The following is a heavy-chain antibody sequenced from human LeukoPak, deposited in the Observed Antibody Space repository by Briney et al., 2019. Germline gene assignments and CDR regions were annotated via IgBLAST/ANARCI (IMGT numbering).Heavy chain of an antibody. D-gene: IGHD3-3*01. CDR3: ARGGRVLRFLEWTHKYYFDY. J-gene: IGHJ4*02. Sequence: SETLSLTCAVYGGSFSGYYWSWIRQPPGKGLEWIGEINHSGGTNYNPSLKSRVTISVDTSKNQFSLKLSSVTAADTAVYYCARGGRVLRFLEWTHKYYFDYWGQGTLVTVSS. CDR1: GGSFSGYY. CDR2: INHSGGT. V-gene: IGHV4-34*01.